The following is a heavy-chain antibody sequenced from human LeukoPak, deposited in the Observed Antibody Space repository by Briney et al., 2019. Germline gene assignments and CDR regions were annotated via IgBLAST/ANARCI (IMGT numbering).Heavy chain of an antibody. CDR2: IYYSGT. V-gene: IGHV4-59*01. CDR1: GGSISSYY. J-gene: IGHJ4*02. D-gene: IGHD6-19*01. CDR3: ARGEVSGWYGSVDY. Sequence: SETLSLTCTVSGGSISSYYWSWIRQPPGKGLEWIGYIYYSGTNYNPSLKSRVTISVATSKSQYSLKLSSVTTADTAVYYCARGEVSGWYGSVDYWGQGTLVTVSS.